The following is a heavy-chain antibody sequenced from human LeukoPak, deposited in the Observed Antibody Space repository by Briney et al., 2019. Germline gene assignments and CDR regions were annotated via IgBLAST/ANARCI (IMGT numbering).Heavy chain of an antibody. V-gene: IGHV4-4*07. CDR3: ARRVVPAAPFDY. Sequence: SETLSLTCTVSGGSISSYYRGWIRQPAGKGLEWIGRVYSSGSTDYNPSLTGRVTMSLDTSRNQFSLKLISVTAADTAVYYCARRVVPAAPFDYWGQGTLVTVSS. J-gene: IGHJ4*02. CDR1: GGSISSYY. D-gene: IGHD2-2*01. CDR2: VYSSGST.